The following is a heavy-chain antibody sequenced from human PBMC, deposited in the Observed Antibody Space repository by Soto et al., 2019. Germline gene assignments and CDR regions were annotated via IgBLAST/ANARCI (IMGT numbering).Heavy chain of an antibody. Sequence: PGGSLRLSCTASGFTFRDYAMNWVRQAPGIGLESVAFIRSNIYGATTEYAASVKGRFTISRDDSKATAYLQMNSLKTEDTGVYFCSRGLAGGSYSDYWSQGALVTVSS. CDR3: SRGLAGGSYSDY. J-gene: IGHJ4*02. CDR1: GFTFRDYA. V-gene: IGHV3-49*04. D-gene: IGHD1-26*01. CDR2: IRSNIYGATT.